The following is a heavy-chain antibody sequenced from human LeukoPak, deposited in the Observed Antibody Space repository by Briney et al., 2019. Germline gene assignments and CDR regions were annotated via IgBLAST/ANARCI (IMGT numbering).Heavy chain of an antibody. Sequence: SETLSLTCTVSGASIRSYYYNWIRQTAGRGLEWIGRLYISGGTDYNPSLKSRVTISVDTSKNQFSLKLTSVTAADTAVYFCARDLSGSLYFDYWGQGVLVTVSS. CDR3: ARDLSGSLYFDY. D-gene: IGHD3-10*01. J-gene: IGHJ4*02. V-gene: IGHV4-4*07. CDR2: LYISGGT. CDR1: GASIRSYY.